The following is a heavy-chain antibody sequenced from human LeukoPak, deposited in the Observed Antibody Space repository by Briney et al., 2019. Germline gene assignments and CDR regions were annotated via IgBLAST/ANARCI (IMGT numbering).Heavy chain of an antibody. CDR3: ARDRPGSYWYFDL. CDR1: GGSISSYY. V-gene: IGHV4-59*01. D-gene: IGHD3-10*01. J-gene: IGHJ2*01. CDR2: IYYLGST. Sequence: PSEALSLTCTVSGGSISSYYWSWIRQPPGKGLEWVGHIYYLGSTNYNPSLKSRVTISIDTSKNYFSLKLNSVIAADTAVYYCARDRPGSYWYFDLWGRGTLFTVSS.